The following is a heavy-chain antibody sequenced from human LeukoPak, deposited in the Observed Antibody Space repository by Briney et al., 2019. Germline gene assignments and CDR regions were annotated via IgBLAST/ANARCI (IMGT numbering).Heavy chain of an antibody. D-gene: IGHD1-1*01. V-gene: IGHV3-74*01. Sequence: GGSLRLSCAASGFTFSHYWIYWVRQAPGKGLVWVSGINQDGSDTRHADFVKGQFTISRDNAKNTLYLQMTSLRPEDTAVYYCATYNWNYDVDYWGQGTLVTVSS. CDR1: GFTFSHYW. CDR2: INQDGSDT. CDR3: ATYNWNYDVDY. J-gene: IGHJ4*02.